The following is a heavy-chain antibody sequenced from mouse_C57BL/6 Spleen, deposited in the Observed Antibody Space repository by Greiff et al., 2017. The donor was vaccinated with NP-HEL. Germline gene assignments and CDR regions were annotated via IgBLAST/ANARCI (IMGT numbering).Heavy chain of an antibody. CDR3: ARNEGNSLDY. D-gene: IGHD2-1*01. CDR2: IWTGGGT. V-gene: IGHV2-9-1*01. Sequence: QVQLKESGPGLVAPSQSLSITCTVSGFSLTSYAISWVRQPPGKGLEWLGGIWTGGGTNYNSAPNSRLSISKDNSKSQVFLKMNSQQNDDTARYYCARNEGNSLDYWGQGTTLTVSS. J-gene: IGHJ2*01. CDR1: GFSLTSYA.